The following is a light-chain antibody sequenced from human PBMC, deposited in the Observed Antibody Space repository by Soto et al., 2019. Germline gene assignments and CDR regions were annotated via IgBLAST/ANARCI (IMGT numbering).Light chain of an antibody. CDR1: QSIRSSL. Sequence: EIVLTQSPGTLSLSPGERATLSCRASQSIRSSLLAWYQQKPGQSPRLLIYGASSRATGIPGRFSGSGSGTDFTLTISRLEPEDFAVYYCQQYGNSPRTFGQGTKVEIK. CDR2: GAS. V-gene: IGKV3-20*01. J-gene: IGKJ1*01. CDR3: QQYGNSPRT.